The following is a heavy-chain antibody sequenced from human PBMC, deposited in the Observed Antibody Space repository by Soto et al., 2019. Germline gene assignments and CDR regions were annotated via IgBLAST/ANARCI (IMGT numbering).Heavy chain of an antibody. CDR3: AREGAVVGSAVYYGMDV. Sequence: ASLKVSCKASGYPFTSYSFSWVRQAPGQGLEWMGWSSAYNGDTRYAQKFQGRVTVTADPYTDTAYMELRNLRSDDTGVYYCAREGAVVGSAVYYGMDVWGQGTMVTVSS. CDR2: SSAYNGDT. D-gene: IGHD2-15*01. CDR1: GYPFTSYS. J-gene: IGHJ6*02. V-gene: IGHV1-18*04.